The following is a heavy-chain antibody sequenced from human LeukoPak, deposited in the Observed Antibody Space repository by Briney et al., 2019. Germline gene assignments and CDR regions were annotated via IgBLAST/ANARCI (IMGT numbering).Heavy chain of an antibody. CDR2: IYHSGST. D-gene: IGHD5-12*01. Sequence: SQTLSLTCAVSGGSISSGGYSWSWIRQPPGKGLEWIGYIYHSGSTYYNPSLKSRVTISVDRSKNQFSLKLSSVTAADTAVYYCASGSYSGYGYFDYWGQGTLVTVSS. J-gene: IGHJ4*02. V-gene: IGHV4-30-2*01. CDR3: ASGSYSGYGYFDY. CDR1: GGSISSGGYS.